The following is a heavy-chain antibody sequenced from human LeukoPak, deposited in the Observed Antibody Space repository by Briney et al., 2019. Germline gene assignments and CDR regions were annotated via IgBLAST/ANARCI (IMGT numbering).Heavy chain of an antibody. V-gene: IGHV4-59*01. CDR1: GASITSYY. D-gene: IGHD1-26*01. Sequence: KPSETLSLTCTVSGASITSYYWSWIRQPPGKGLEWIGYIYFRGSTNYNPSLKSRVTISVDTSKNQFSLKLSSVTAADTAVYYCARGRGSGSCPGTFWGQGTLVTVSS. J-gene: IGHJ4*02. CDR2: IYFRGST. CDR3: ARGRGSGSCPGTF.